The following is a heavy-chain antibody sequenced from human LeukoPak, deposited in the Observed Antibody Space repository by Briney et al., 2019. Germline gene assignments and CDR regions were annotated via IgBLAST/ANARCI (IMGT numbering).Heavy chain of an antibody. Sequence: GGSLRLSCAASGYTFTGYYMHWVRQAPGQGLEWMGWINLNSGGTNYAQKFQGRVTMTRDTSISTAYMELSRLRSDDTAVYYCARDRVTVLTPFFDYWGQGTLVSVSS. CDR3: ARDRVTVLTPFFDY. J-gene: IGHJ4*02. D-gene: IGHD4-23*01. V-gene: IGHV1-2*02. CDR2: INLNSGGT. CDR1: GYTFTGYY.